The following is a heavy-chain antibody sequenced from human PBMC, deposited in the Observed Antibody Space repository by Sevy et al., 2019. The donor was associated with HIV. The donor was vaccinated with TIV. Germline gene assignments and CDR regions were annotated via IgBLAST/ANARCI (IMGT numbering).Heavy chain of an antibody. D-gene: IGHD3-10*01. Sequence: GSLRLSCAASGFTFSNYDMHWVRQAAGKGLEWVSGIGTAGDTYYADSVKGRFTISRENAKNSLYFQMNGLRSGDTALYYCARAMGRGHTIGAFDVWGRGTMVTVSS. CDR2: IGTAGDT. CDR1: GFTFSNYD. V-gene: IGHV3-13*01. J-gene: IGHJ3*01. CDR3: ARAMGRGHTIGAFDV.